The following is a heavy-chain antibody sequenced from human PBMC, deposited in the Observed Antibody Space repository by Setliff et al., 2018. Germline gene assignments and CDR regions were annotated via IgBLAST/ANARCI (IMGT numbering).Heavy chain of an antibody. CDR3: ARDPLYRENLSRVFDF. D-gene: IGHD3-16*02. J-gene: IGHJ3*01. CDR2: INPSGGST. V-gene: IGHV1-46*01. Sequence: ASVKVSCKASGYTFTSYYMHWVRQAPGQGLEWMGIINPSGGSTSYAQKFQGRVTVTTDTSTTTAYMELRSLRSDDTAVYYCARDPLYRENLSRVFDFWGQGTMVTVSS. CDR1: GYTFTSYY.